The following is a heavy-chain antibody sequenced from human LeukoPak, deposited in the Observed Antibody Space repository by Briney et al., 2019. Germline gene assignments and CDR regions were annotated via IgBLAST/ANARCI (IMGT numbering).Heavy chain of an antibody. CDR2: ISGSVLTT. D-gene: IGHD6-19*01. V-gene: IGHV3-23*01. Sequence: PGGSLRLSCAASGFPFSSYGMSWVRQTPGKGLEWVSAISGSVLTTYYADSVRGRFTISRDNSRNTLYLQMNSLRAEDTAVYYCASLSGSRGADFDYWGQGTLVTVSS. CDR3: ASLSGSRGADFDY. J-gene: IGHJ4*02. CDR1: GFPFSSYG.